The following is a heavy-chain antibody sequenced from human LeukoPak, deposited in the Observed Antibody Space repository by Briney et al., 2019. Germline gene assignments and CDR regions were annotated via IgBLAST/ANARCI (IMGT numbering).Heavy chain of an antibody. CDR2: ISSSSSYI. Sequence: GGSLRLSCAASGFTFSGHSMNWVRQAPGSGLEWVSCISSSSSYIYYADSVKGRFTISRDNSKNTLYLQMNSLRAEDTAVYYCAKDLHDYGGNSALDYWGQGTLVTVSS. D-gene: IGHD4-23*01. J-gene: IGHJ4*02. CDR1: GFTFSGHS. V-gene: IGHV3-21*01. CDR3: AKDLHDYGGNSALDY.